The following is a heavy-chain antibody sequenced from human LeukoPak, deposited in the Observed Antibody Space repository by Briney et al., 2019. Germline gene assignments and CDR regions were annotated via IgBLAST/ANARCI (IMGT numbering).Heavy chain of an antibody. CDR1: GFAFSDYS. CDR3: ARVMIGTVHWFDT. V-gene: IGHV3-11*06. D-gene: IGHD3-22*01. Sequence: GGSLSPSRVASGFAFSDYSMSWIRQAPGKGLEWVSYISSSSSYSNYADSVKGRFTISRDNAKNSLYLQMNSLRAEDTAVYYCARVMIGTVHWFDTWGQGTLVTVSS. CDR2: ISSSSSYS. J-gene: IGHJ5*02.